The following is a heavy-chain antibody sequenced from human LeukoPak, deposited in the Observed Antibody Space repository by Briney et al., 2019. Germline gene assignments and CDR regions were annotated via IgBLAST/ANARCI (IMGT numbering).Heavy chain of an antibody. Sequence: XXXVXXGSXSGYYWSWIRQPPGKGLEWIGEINHSGSTNYNPSLKSRVTISAETSKNQFALKLNPGDAADPAVYYGXXXXMXXXXXXXXPWGQXTLVTVSS. J-gene: IGHJ5*02. V-gene: IGHV4-34*01. CDR2: INHSGST. CDR3: XXXXMXXXXXXXXP. CDR1: XGSXSGYY.